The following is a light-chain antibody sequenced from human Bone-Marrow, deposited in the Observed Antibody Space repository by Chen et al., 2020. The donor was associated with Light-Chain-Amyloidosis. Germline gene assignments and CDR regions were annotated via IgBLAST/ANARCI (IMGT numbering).Light chain of an antibody. Sequence: DIQMTQYPSSVSASVGDRVTVTCKASHDITTSLSWFQQKPGQAPKLLISDASTLEPGVPSRFSGSGSGTDFSFSISSLQTEDIATYYCQLYDNLPPNFGPGTRVDLK. V-gene: IGKV1-33*01. CDR2: DAS. CDR3: QLYDNLPPN. J-gene: IGKJ3*01. CDR1: HDITTS.